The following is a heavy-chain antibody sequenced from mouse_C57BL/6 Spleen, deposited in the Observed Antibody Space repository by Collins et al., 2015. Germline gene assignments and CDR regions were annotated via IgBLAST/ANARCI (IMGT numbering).Heavy chain of an antibody. CDR3: ARGASSSTGTKAMDY. V-gene: IGHV3-2*02. J-gene: IGHJ4*01. Sequence: DVQLQESGPGLVKPSQSLSLTCTVTGYSITSDYAWNWIRQFPGNKLEWMGYISYSGSTSYNPSLKSRISITRDTSKNQFFLQLNSATTEDTATYYCARGASSSTGTKAMDYWGQGTSVTVSS. D-gene: IGHD4-1*02. CDR2: ISYSGST. CDR1: GYSITSDYA.